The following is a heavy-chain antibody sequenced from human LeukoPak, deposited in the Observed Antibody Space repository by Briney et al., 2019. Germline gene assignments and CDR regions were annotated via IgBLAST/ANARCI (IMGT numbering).Heavy chain of an antibody. Sequence: GGSLRLSCAVSGFTFSSYGMHWVRQAPGKGLEWVAVIWNDGSEKYHADSVKGRFTISRDNSKNTLYLQMNSLRAEDTAVYYCARGFCSSIGCAIGWKFDYWGQGTLVTVSS. V-gene: IGHV3-33*01. CDR2: IWNDGSEK. CDR1: GFTFSSYG. J-gene: IGHJ4*02. D-gene: IGHD2-2*01. CDR3: ARGFCSSIGCAIGWKFDY.